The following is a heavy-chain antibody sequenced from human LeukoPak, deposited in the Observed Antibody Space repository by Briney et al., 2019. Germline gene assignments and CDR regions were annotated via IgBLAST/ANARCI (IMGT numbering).Heavy chain of an antibody. CDR3: ATENRVAPVLDY. CDR1: GYSISSSYY. J-gene: IGHJ4*02. D-gene: IGHD2-15*01. V-gene: IGHV4-38-2*02. Sequence: SETLSLTCTVSGYSISSSYYWGWIRQPPGKGLEWIGSIYHSGSTYYNPSLKNRITISVDTSKNQFSLKLSSVTAADTAVYYCATENRVAPVLDYWGQGTLVTVSS. CDR2: IYHSGST.